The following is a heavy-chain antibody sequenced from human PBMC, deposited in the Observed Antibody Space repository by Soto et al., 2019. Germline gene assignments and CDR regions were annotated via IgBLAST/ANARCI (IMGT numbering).Heavy chain of an antibody. CDR1: GGSISSGGYY. D-gene: IGHD1-1*01. CDR2: IYYSGST. J-gene: IGHJ4*02. V-gene: IGHV4-31*03. Sequence: SETLSLTCTVSGGSISSGGYYWSWIRQHPGKGLEWIGYIYYSGSTYYNPSLKSRVTISVDTSKNQFSLKLSSVTAADTAVYYCVRGMRGYDQIFDYWGQGTQVTVSS. CDR3: VRGMRGYDQIFDY.